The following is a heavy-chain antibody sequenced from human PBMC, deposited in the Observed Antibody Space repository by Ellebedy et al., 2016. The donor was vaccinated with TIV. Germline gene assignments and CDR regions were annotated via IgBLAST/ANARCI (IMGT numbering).Heavy chain of an antibody. Sequence: GESLKISCAPSGFTFSDHYMDWVRQAPGKGLEWVGRIRDRANSYTTEYAASVKGRFTISGDDSRNSLYLQMNSLETEDTAVYYCARGHCTGDGCYLGDLWGQGTLVTVSS. J-gene: IGHJ5*02. D-gene: IGHD2-15*01. V-gene: IGHV3-72*01. CDR2: IRDRANSYTT. CDR3: ARGHCTGDGCYLGDL. CDR1: GFTFSDHY.